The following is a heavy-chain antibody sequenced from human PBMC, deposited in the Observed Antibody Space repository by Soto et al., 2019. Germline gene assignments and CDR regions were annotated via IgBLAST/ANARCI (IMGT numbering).Heavy chain of an antibody. CDR3: AVEVATINDY. D-gene: IGHD5-12*01. CDR1: GYTFASYN. Sequence: QVHLVQSGAEMKKPGASVKVSCKASGYTFASYNIHWVRQAPGQGLEWMGIINPSGGSTSYAQKFQGRVTMTRDTPTSTVYMELSSLRSEDTAVYYCAVEVATINDYWGQGTLVTVSS. V-gene: IGHV1-46*01. J-gene: IGHJ4*02. CDR2: INPSGGST.